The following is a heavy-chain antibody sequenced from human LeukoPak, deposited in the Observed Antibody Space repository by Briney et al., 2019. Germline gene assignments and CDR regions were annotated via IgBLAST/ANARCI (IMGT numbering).Heavy chain of an antibody. CDR1: GFTFSDYY. CDR3: AREPSGTGYYDSSGCYPSPYFQH. CDR2: ISSSGSTI. J-gene: IGHJ1*01. Sequence: GGSLRLSCAASGFTFSDYYMSWIRQAPGKGLEWVSYISSSGSTIYYADSVKGRFTISRDNAKNSLYLQMNSLRAEDTAVYYCAREPSGTGYYDSSGCYPSPYFQHWGQGTLVTVSS. V-gene: IGHV3-11*04. D-gene: IGHD3-22*01.